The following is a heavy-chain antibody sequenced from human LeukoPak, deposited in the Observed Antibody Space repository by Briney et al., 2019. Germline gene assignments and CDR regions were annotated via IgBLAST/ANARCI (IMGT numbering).Heavy chain of an antibody. V-gene: IGHV3-21*01. Sequence: GGSLRLSCADSGFTFSNYNTNWVRQAPGKAMEWVSSITSSGTYTFYADSVKGRFTISRDNAKNSLYLQMDSLGPEDTAVYYCAREREWEPIDYWGQGTLVTVSS. CDR2: ITSSGTYT. D-gene: IGHD1-26*01. CDR3: AREREWEPIDY. CDR1: GFTFSNYN. J-gene: IGHJ4*02.